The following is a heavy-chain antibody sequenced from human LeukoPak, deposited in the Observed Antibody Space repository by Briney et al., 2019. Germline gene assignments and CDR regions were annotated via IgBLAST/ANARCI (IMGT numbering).Heavy chain of an antibody. V-gene: IGHV1-18*04. CDR2: ISAYSGNT. D-gene: IGHD2-15*01. CDR3: ARDLKIVVVVAAY. Sequence: ASVKVSCKASGYTFTSYGISWVRQAPGQGLEWVGWISAYSGNTNYEQKLQGRVTITTDTSTSTAYMELRSLRSGATAVYYCARDLKIVVVVAAYWGQGTLVTVSS. J-gene: IGHJ1*01. CDR1: GYTFTSYG.